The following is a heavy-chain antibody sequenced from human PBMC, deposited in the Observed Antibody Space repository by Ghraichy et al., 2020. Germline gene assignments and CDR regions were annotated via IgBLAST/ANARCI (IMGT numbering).Heavy chain of an antibody. CDR3: ARARGSSGWYFKFDL. CDR1: GFTFSSYW. D-gene: IGHD6-19*01. Sequence: GGSLRLSCAASGFTFSSYWMSWVRQAPGKGLEWVANIKQDGSEKYYVDSVKGRFTISRDNAKNSLYLQMNSLRAEDTAVYYCARARGSSGWYFKFDLWGRGTLVTVSS. CDR2: IKQDGSEK. J-gene: IGHJ2*01. V-gene: IGHV3-7*03.